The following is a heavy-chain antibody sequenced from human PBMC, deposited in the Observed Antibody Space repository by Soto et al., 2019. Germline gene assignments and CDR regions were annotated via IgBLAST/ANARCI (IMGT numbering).Heavy chain of an antibody. Sequence: GGSLRLSCAASGFTFSSYAMSWVRQAPGKGLEWVSAISGGGGGTYYADSVKGRFTISRDNSMDTLYLQMNSLRAEDTAVYYCAKFKGATLGYCSSTSCPEDYWGQGTLVTVSS. CDR3: AKFKGATLGYCSSTSCPEDY. J-gene: IGHJ4*02. CDR2: ISGGGGGT. V-gene: IGHV3-23*01. CDR1: GFTFSSYA. D-gene: IGHD2-2*01.